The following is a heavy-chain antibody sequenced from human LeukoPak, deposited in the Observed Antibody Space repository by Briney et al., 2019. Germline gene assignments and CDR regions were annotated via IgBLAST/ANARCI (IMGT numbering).Heavy chain of an antibody. D-gene: IGHD3-10*01. Sequence: PGGSLRLSCAASGFTFSSYAMSWVRQAPGKGLEWVSAISGSGGSTYYADSVKGRFTISRDNSKNTLYLQMNSLRAEDTAVYYCAKGSLGPRGVNWFDPWGQGTLVTVSS. CDR3: AKGSLGPRGVNWFDP. V-gene: IGHV3-23*01. J-gene: IGHJ5*02. CDR1: GFTFSSYA. CDR2: ISGSGGST.